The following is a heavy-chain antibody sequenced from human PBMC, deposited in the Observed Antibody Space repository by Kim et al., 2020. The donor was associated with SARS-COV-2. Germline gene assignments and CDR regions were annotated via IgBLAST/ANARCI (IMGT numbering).Heavy chain of an antibody. CDR1: GFTFSSYG. CDR2: ISYDGSNK. Sequence: GGSLRLSCAASGFTFSSYGMHWVRQAPGKGLEWVAVISYDGSNKYYADSVKGRFTISRDNSKNTLYLQMNSLRAEDTAVYYCAKEASYDPYQNDAFDIWG. V-gene: IGHV3-30*18. J-gene: IGHJ3*02. D-gene: IGHD5-18*01. CDR3: AKEASYDPYQNDAFDI.